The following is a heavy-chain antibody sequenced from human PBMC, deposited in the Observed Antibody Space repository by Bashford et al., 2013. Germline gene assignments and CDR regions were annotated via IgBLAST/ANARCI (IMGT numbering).Heavy chain of an antibody. D-gene: IGHD5-12*01. J-gene: IGHJ6*02. Sequence: SVKVSCKASGFTFTSSAMQWVRQARGQRLEWIGWIVVGSGNTDYAQDFQDRVVITRDMSTSTAYMEVSSLRSEDTAVYYCAAHSGYDRDYYFYYGMDVWGQGTTVTVSS. V-gene: IGHV1-58*02. CDR2: IVVGSGNT. CDR3: AAHSGYDRDYYFYYGMDV. CDR1: GFTFTSSA.